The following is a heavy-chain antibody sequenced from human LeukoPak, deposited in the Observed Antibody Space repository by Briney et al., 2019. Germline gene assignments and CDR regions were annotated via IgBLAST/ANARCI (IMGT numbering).Heavy chain of an antibody. CDR3: ARGVSGWYVSDYYYYMDV. D-gene: IGHD6-19*01. CDR2: MNPNSGNT. CDR1: GYTFTSYD. V-gene: IGHV1-8*02. J-gene: IGHJ6*03. Sequence: ASVKVSCKASGYTFTSYDISWVRQATGQGLEWMGWMNPNSGNTSYAQKFQGRVTMTTNTSISTAYMELSSLRSEDTAVYYCARGVSGWYVSDYYYYMDVWGKGTTVTVSS.